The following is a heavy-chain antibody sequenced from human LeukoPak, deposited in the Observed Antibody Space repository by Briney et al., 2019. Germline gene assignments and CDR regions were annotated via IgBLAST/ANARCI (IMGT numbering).Heavy chain of an antibody. CDR1: GFTFSDYY. CDR3: ARDVGATTSAVFDI. Sequence: GGSLRPSCAASGFTFSDYYMTWIRQAPGKGLEWISYISSSGTAIYQPNSLKGRFTISRDNAKNSLYLQMNSLRAEDTAVYYCARDVGATTSAVFDIWGQGTMVTVSS. J-gene: IGHJ3*02. D-gene: IGHD1-26*01. V-gene: IGHV3-11*01. CDR2: ISSSGTAI.